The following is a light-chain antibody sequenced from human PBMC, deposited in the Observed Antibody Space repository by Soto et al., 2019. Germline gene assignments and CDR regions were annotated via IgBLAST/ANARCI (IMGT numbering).Light chain of an antibody. CDR2: QVS. J-gene: IGKJ2*01. V-gene: IGKV2-30*01. CDR1: QSLAYIDGNTY. Sequence: VVMTQSPLSLPVTLGQPASISCRSSQSLAYIDGNTYLNWFHQRPGQSPRRLIYQVSNRDSGVPDRFSGSGSGTDFTLKISRVEADDVGVYYCMQGTHWPPYTFGQGTKLEIK. CDR3: MQGTHWPPYT.